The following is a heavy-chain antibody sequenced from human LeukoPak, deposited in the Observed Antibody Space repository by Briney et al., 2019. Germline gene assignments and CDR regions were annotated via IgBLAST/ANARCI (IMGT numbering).Heavy chain of an antibody. Sequence: ASVKVSCKASGYTFTSYYMHWVRQDPGQGLEWMGIINPSGGSTSYAQKFQGRVTMTRDTSTSTVYMEPSSLRSEDTAVYYCAREGSIFGVVIIRKFDYWGQGTLATVSS. CDR1: GYTFTSYY. V-gene: IGHV1-46*01. CDR2: INPSGGST. CDR3: AREGSIFGVVIIRKFDY. J-gene: IGHJ4*02. D-gene: IGHD3-3*01.